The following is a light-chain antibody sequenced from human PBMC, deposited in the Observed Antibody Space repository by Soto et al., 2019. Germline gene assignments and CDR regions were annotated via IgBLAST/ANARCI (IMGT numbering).Light chain of an antibody. Sequence: DIQMTQSPSSLSASVGDRVTITCRASQSISSSLNWYQQKPGKAPDLLIYAASNLQSGVPSRFSCSGSGTDFTLTISSLQPEDFATYYCQQSYSSPPMYTFGQGTKLEIK. CDR3: QQSYSSPPMYT. J-gene: IGKJ2*01. CDR2: AAS. CDR1: QSISSS. V-gene: IGKV1-39*01.